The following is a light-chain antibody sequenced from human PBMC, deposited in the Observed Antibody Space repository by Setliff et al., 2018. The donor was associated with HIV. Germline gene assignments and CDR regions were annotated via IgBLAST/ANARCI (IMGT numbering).Light chain of an antibody. CDR3: SSYTGSTTPYG. CDR1: SSDVGGYNF. Sequence: QSALTQPASVSGSPGQSITISCTGTSSDVGGYNFVSWYQQHPGKAPKPMIYEVSNRPSGVSNRFSGSKSGNTASLTISGLQAEDEADYYCSSYTGSTTPYGFGTGTKVTVL. CDR2: EVS. V-gene: IGLV2-14*01. J-gene: IGLJ1*01.